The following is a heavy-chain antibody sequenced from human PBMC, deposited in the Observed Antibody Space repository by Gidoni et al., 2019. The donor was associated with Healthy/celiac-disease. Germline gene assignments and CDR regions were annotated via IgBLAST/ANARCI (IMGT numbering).Heavy chain of an antibody. CDR3: AKLRFPYDYVWGPDD. CDR2: ISYDGSNK. J-gene: IGHJ4*02. CDR1: GFTFSSYG. V-gene: IGHV3-30*18. Sequence: QVQLVEPGGGVVQPGMSLRLHCAASGFTFSSYGMHWVRQAPGKGLEWVAVISYDGSNKYYADSVKGRFTISRDNSKNTLYLQMNSRRAEDTAVYYCAKLRFPYDYVWGPDDWGQGTLVTVSS. D-gene: IGHD3-16*01.